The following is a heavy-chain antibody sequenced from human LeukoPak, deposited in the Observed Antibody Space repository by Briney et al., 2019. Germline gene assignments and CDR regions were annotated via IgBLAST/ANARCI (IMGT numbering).Heavy chain of an antibody. CDR2: ISGSGGST. CDR3: AKPRLYDYVWGSYRRLDY. V-gene: IGHV3-23*01. J-gene: IGHJ4*02. Sequence: PGRSLRLSCAASGFTFSSYAMSWVRQAPGKGLEWVSAISGSGGSTYYADSVKGRFTISRDNSKNTLYLQMNSLRAEDTAVYYCAKPRLYDYVWGSYRRLDYWGQGTLVTVSS. D-gene: IGHD3-16*02. CDR1: GFTFSSYA.